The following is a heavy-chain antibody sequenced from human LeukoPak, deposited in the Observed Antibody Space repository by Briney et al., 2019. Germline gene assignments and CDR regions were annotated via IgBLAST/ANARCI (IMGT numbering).Heavy chain of an antibody. CDR1: GFTFSTSS. J-gene: IGHJ4*02. CDR3: ARDARSHCGTDACYGPYFDY. D-gene: IGHD2-2*01. CDR2: IRGSSTTT. V-gene: IGHV3-48*01. Sequence: AGGSLRLSCTASGFTFSTSSMNWVRQTPGKGLEWISYIRGSSTTTYYADSVKGRFTISRDSGRNSLYLQMNDLTAEDTGVYFCARDARSHCGTDACYGPYFDYWGQGSLVTVSS.